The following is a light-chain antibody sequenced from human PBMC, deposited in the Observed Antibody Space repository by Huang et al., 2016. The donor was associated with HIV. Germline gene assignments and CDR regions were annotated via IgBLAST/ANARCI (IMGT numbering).Light chain of an antibody. CDR1: QRISRSF. Sequence: EIVLTQSPDTLSLSPGESATLSCRAGQRISRSFLAWYQQKPGQAPRLLIYGASSRATGIPDRFTGGGSGTDFTLTISRLEPEDFAVYYCQQYAITPRTFGQGTKVEVK. V-gene: IGKV3-20*01. J-gene: IGKJ1*01. CDR3: QQYAITPRT. CDR2: GAS.